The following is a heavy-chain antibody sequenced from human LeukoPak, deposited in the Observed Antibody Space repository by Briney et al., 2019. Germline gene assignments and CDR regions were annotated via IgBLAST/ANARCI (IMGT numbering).Heavy chain of an antibody. CDR1: GVTFSSYE. D-gene: IGHD2/OR15-2a*01. CDR2: ISSSGSTI. J-gene: IGHJ4*02. V-gene: IGHV3-48*03. Sequence: GGSLRLSCAASGVTFSSYEMNWVRQAPGKGLEWVSYISSSGSTIYYADSVKGRFTISRDDAKNSLYLQMNSLRAEDTAVYYWARPGRQYGVFDYWGQGTLVTVSS. CDR3: ARPGRQYGVFDY.